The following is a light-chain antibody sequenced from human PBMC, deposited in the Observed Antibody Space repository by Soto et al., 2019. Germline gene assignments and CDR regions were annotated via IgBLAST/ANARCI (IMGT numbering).Light chain of an antibody. CDR2: GAS. CDR1: QSVSTN. J-gene: IGKJ4*01. V-gene: IGKV3-15*01. Sequence: EIMMTQFPATLSLSPGERATLSCRASQSVSTNVAWYQQTPGQTPRLLLYGASTSAAGVPTRFSGSGSGTEFTLTISSLQSDDVAVYFCQQYINWPPLTFGGGTKVDI. CDR3: QQYINWPPLT.